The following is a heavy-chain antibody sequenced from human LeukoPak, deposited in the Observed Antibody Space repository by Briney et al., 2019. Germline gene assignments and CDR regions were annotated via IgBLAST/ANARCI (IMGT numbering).Heavy chain of an antibody. Sequence: ASETLSLTCTVSGASINSHYWSWIRQPPGKGLEWIGFIYYSGTTHYNPSLKSRVTISVDTSKNQFSLKLSSVTAADTAVYYCARGLGGSWYYFDYWGQGALVTVSS. CDR2: IYYSGTT. J-gene: IGHJ4*02. CDR1: GASINSHY. CDR3: ARGLGGSWYYFDY. V-gene: IGHV4-59*11. D-gene: IGHD6-13*01.